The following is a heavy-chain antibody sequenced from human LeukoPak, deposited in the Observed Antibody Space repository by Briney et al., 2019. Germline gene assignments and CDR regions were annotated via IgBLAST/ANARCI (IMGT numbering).Heavy chain of an antibody. CDR3: ARTFVVVTAEDAFDI. D-gene: IGHD2-21*02. CDR1: GFTFSRYS. J-gene: IGHJ3*02. V-gene: IGHV3-21*01. Sequence: TPGGPLRLSCAASGFTFSRYSINWVRQAPGRGLEWVSSITSSSSYIYYADSVEGRFTISRDNAKNSLYLQMNSLRAEDTAVYYCARTFVVVTAEDAFDIWGQGTMVTVSS. CDR2: ITSSSSYI.